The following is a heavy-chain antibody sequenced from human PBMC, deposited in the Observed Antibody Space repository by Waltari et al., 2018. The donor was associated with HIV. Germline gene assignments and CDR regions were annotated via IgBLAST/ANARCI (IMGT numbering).Heavy chain of an antibody. CDR3: ARIYVSGAFDI. CDR2: IAASYPNT. D-gene: IGHD3-10*01. Sequence: EAQLLESGGGLVQPGGSLRVSCVGSGFTFSNYAMIWVRQAPGKVLEWVSAIAASYPNTYYSDSVRGRFTVSKDNSENSLHLQMNSLRAEDTALYYCARIYVSGAFDIWGQGTVVTVSS. CDR1: GFTFSNYA. J-gene: IGHJ3*02. V-gene: IGHV3-23*01.